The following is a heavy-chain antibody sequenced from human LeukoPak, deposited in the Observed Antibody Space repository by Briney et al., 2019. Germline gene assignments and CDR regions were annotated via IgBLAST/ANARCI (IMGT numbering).Heavy chain of an antibody. J-gene: IGHJ6*03. CDR1: GGTFSSYA. V-gene: IGHV1-69*13. CDR2: IIPIFGTA. CDR3: ARNEIVVVPAAIQYYYYYMDV. Sequence: ASVKVSCKASGGTFSSYAISWVRQAPGQGLEWMGGIIPIFGTANYAQKFQGRVTITADESTSTAYMELSSLRSEDTAVYYCARNEIVVVPAAIQYYYYYMDVWGKGTTVTISS. D-gene: IGHD2-2*01.